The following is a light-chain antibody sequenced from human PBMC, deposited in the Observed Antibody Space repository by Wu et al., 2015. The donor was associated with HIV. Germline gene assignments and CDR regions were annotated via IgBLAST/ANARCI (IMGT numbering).Light chain of an antibody. V-gene: IGKV3-11*01. CDR1: QSVGSS. CDR3: QQRDKWPPS. J-gene: IGKJ5*01. Sequence: EIVLTQSPRTLSVSAGERATLSCRASQSVGSSLAWYQQKPGQAPRLLVYDVFKRATGTPDRVSGSGSGTDFTLTISGLEPEDFAVYYCQQRDKWPPSFGEGTRLEIK. CDR2: DVF.